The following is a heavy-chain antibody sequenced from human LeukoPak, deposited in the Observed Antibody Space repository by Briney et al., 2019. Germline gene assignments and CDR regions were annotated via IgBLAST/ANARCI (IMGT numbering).Heavy chain of an antibody. Sequence: ASVKVSCKSSGYTFTGYYMHWVRQAPGQGLEWMGWINPNSGGTNYAQKFQGRVTMTRDTSISTAYMELSRLRSDDTAVYYCARAGPNYDILTGSRYYYYYYGMDVWGQGTTVTVSS. CDR3: ARAGPNYDILTGSRYYYYYYGMDV. J-gene: IGHJ6*02. CDR1: GYTFTGYY. V-gene: IGHV1-2*02. D-gene: IGHD3-9*01. CDR2: INPNSGGT.